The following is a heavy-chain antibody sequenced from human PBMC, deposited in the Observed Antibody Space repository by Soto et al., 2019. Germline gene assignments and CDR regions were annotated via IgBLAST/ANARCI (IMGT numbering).Heavy chain of an antibody. D-gene: IGHD2-15*01. CDR1: GFTFSDYA. V-gene: IGHV3-30*03. Sequence: VQLVESGGGVVQPGRSLRLSCAASGFTFSDYAMHWVRQAPGKGLEWVAVVSHDGRNTHYADSVKGRFTISRDNAKNSLYLQMSSLTVEDTAVYFCATGQEVRMADIWGQGTMVTVSS. CDR3: ATGQEVRMADI. J-gene: IGHJ3*02. CDR2: VSHDGRNT.